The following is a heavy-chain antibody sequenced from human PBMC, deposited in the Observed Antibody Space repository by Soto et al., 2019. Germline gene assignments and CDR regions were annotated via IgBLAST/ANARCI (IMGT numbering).Heavy chain of an antibody. J-gene: IGHJ6*02. Sequence: EVQLVESGGGLVKPGGSLRLSCAASGFTFSSYTMNWVRQAPGKGLEWVSSIRSSSSYTFYADSVKGRFTISRDNAKNSRYLQMDSLRGEDTAVYCCASEGGSYPCGMDVWGQGTTVTVSS. CDR3: ASEGGSYPCGMDV. CDR2: IRSSSSYT. CDR1: GFTFSSYT. V-gene: IGHV3-21*01. D-gene: IGHD1-26*01.